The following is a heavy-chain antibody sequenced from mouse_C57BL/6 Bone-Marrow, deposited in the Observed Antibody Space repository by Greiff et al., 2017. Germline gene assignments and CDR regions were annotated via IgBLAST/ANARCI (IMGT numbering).Heavy chain of an antibody. Sequence: VKLQESGPGLVQPSQSLSITCTVSGFSLTSYGVHWVRQSPGKGLEWLGVLWSGGSTDYNAAFISRLSISKDNPKSQVFFKMNSLQADETAIYYCASKGGMDYWGQGTSVTVAS. CDR3: ASKGGMDY. J-gene: IGHJ4*01. CDR2: LWSGGST. CDR1: GFSLTSYG. V-gene: IGHV2-2*01.